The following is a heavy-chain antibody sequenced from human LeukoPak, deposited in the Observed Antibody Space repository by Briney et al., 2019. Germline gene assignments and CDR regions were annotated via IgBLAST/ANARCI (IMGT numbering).Heavy chain of an antibody. Sequence: PGGSLRLSCAASGFTFSSYAMHWVRQAPGKGLEWVAVISYDGSNKYYADSVKGRFTISRDNSKNTLYLQMNSLRAEDTAVYYCARTLYLAVAAYYFDYWGQGTLVTVSS. CDR3: ARTLYLAVAAYYFDY. CDR1: GFTFSSYA. CDR2: ISYDGSNK. V-gene: IGHV3-30-3*01. D-gene: IGHD6-19*01. J-gene: IGHJ4*02.